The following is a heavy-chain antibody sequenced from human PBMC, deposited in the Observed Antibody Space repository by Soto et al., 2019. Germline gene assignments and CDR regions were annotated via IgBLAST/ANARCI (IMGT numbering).Heavy chain of an antibody. CDR2: IYSGGST. CDR3: ASRIYCSGGSCYSDYYYYMDV. CDR1: GFTVSSNY. D-gene: IGHD2-15*01. J-gene: IGHJ6*03. Sequence: EVQLVESGGGLVQPGGSLRLSCAASGFTVSSNYMSWVRQAPGKGLEWVSVIYSGGSTYYADSVKGRFTISRDNSKNTLYLQMNRLRAEDTAVYYCASRIYCSGGSCYSDYYYYMDVWGKGPTVTVSS. V-gene: IGHV3-66*01.